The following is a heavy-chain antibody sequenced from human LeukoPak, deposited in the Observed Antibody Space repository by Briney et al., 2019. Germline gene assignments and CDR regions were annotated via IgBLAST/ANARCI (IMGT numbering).Heavy chain of an antibody. J-gene: IGHJ4*02. V-gene: IGHV3-23*01. Sequence: GGSLRLSCAASGFTFSSYAMSWVRQAPGKGLEWVSAISGCGGSTYYADSVKGRFTISRDNSKNTLYLQMNSLRAEDTAVYYCAKGEYYYGSGSYYLDYWGQGTLVIVSS. CDR1: GFTFSSYA. D-gene: IGHD3-10*01. CDR3: AKGEYYYGSGSYYLDY. CDR2: ISGCGGST.